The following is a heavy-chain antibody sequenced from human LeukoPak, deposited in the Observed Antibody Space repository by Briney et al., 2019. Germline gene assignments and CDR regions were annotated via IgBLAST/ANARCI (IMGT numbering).Heavy chain of an antibody. CDR3: ARQRFTTRAYAGNWFDP. CDR2: IYPADSDT. Sequence: GESLKISCKGSGYDFTTYWIGWVRQMPGKGLEWMGVIYPADSDTTYSPSFQRQVTISADKSISTAYLQWSSLKASDTAMYYCARQRFTTRAYAGNWFDPWGQGTLVTVSS. J-gene: IGHJ5*02. CDR1: GYDFTTYW. V-gene: IGHV5-51*01. D-gene: IGHD3-16*01.